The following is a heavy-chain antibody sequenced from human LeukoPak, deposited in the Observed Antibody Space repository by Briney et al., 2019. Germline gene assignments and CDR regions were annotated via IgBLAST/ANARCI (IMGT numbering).Heavy chain of an antibody. J-gene: IGHJ6*02. V-gene: IGHV4-30-4*01. D-gene: IGHD3-10*01. Sequence: SETLSLTCTVSGGSISSGGYYWSWIRQPPGKGLEWIGYIYYSGTTYYNPSLKSRVTISVDTSKNQFSLRLTSVTAADTDVYYCARGFGELIRGDYYYYGMDVWGQGTTVTVSS. CDR3: ARGFGELIRGDYYYYGMDV. CDR2: IYYSGTT. CDR1: GGSISSGGYY.